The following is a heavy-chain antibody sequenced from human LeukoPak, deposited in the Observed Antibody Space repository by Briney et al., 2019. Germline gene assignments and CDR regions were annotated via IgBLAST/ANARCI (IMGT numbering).Heavy chain of an antibody. CDR3: ASEKTNIRPGPYSGTNY. V-gene: IGHV3-23*01. CDR2: ISGSGGST. Sequence: PGGSPRLSCAASGFTFSSYAMSWVRQAPGKGLEWVSAISGSGGSTYYADSVKGRFTISRDNSKNTLYLQMNSLRAEDTAVYYCASEKTNIRPGPYSGTNYWSQGTLVTVSS. CDR1: GFTFSSYA. D-gene: IGHD5-12*01. J-gene: IGHJ4*02.